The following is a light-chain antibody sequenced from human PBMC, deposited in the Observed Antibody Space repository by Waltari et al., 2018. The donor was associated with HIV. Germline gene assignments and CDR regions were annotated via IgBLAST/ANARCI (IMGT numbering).Light chain of an antibody. Sequence: QSALTQPASVSGSPGQSITISCTGTSSDVGGYNYVSWYQQHPGKAPKLMSYDVSNGPSGVSNRFSCSKSGNTASLTISGLQAEDEADYYCSSYTSSSTLVFGGGTKLTVL. CDR3: SSYTSSSTLV. V-gene: IGLV2-14*01. CDR2: DVS. CDR1: SSDVGGYNY. J-gene: IGLJ2*01.